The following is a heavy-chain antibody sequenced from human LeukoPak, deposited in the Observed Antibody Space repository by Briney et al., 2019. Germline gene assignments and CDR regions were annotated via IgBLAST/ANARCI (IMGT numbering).Heavy chain of an antibody. CDR1: GSSITSYW. Sequence: GASLKISCKGSGSSITSYWIGWVRQMPGKGLEWMGIIYPGDSDTRDSPSFQGQVTVSADKSISTAYLQWSSLKASDTAMYYCARRGRVVPRGAYYFDYWGQGTLVTVSS. CDR3: ARRGRVVPRGAYYFDY. V-gene: IGHV5-51*01. D-gene: IGHD2-21*01. CDR2: IYPGDSDT. J-gene: IGHJ4*02.